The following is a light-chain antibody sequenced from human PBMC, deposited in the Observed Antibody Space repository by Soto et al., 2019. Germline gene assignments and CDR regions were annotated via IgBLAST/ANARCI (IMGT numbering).Light chain of an antibody. CDR2: KAS. V-gene: IGKV1-5*03. CDR1: QSTSSW. CDR3: QHYNDYPFT. J-gene: IGKJ2*01. Sequence: DIQMTQSPSTLSASVGDRVTITCRASQSTSSWLAWYQQKPGKAPKLLIYKASTLESGVPSRFSGSGSGTEFTLTISSLQPEDFATYYCQHYNDYPFTFGQGTKLEIK.